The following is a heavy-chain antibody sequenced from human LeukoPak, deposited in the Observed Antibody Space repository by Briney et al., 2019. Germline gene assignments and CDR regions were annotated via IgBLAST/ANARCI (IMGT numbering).Heavy chain of an antibody. CDR2: VSPKTGRT. CDR3: ARESERNDGWFDP. V-gene: IGHV1-8*01. CDR1: GYTFRSHD. Sequence: ASVLVSCKASGYTFRSHDINWVRQATGQGLEWMGWVSPKTGRTGYAQKFQGGVYMTTNASLSTAYMGLSSLRSDDTAVYFCARESERNDGWFDPWGQGTLVTVSS. D-gene: IGHD1-1*01. J-gene: IGHJ5*02.